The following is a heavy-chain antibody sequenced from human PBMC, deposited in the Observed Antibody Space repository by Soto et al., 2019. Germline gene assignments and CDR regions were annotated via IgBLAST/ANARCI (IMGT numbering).Heavy chain of an antibody. Sequence: SGKVSCQASGGSFISYAIIWGRQAPGQGLEWMGGIIPIFGTANYAQKFQCRVTITADESTSTAYMELSSLRSEDTAVYYCARQATVGGMDVWGQGTTVTVSS. D-gene: IGHD4-17*01. CDR2: IIPIFGTA. CDR1: GGSFISYA. J-gene: IGHJ6*02. CDR3: ARQATVGGMDV. V-gene: IGHV1-69*01.